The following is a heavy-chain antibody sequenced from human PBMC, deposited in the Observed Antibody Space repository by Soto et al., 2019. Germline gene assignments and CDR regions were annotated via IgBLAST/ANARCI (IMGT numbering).Heavy chain of an antibody. Sequence: SVKVSCKASGGTFSSYAISRVRQAPGQGLEWMGGIIPIFGTANYAQKFQGRVTITADESTSTAYMELSSLRSEDTAVYYCARARSVAALRDAFDIWGQGTMVTV. D-gene: IGHD6-13*01. V-gene: IGHV1-69*13. CDR1: GGTFSSYA. CDR2: IIPIFGTA. CDR3: ARARSVAALRDAFDI. J-gene: IGHJ3*02.